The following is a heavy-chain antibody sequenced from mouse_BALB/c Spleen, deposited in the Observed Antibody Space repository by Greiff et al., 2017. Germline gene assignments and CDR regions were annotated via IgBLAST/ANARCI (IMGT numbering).Heavy chain of an antibody. J-gene: IGHJ4*01. D-gene: IGHD1-1*01. CDR2: INPSNGGT. CDR1: GYSFTSYY. Sequence: VQLQQSGAELVKPGASVKLSCKASGYSFTSYYMYWVKQRPGQGLEWIGEINPSNGGTNFNEKFKSKATLTVDKSSSTAYMQLSSLTSEDSAVYYCTRGGYGSSYAMDYWGQGTSVTVSS. V-gene: IGHV1S81*02. CDR3: TRGGYGSSYAMDY.